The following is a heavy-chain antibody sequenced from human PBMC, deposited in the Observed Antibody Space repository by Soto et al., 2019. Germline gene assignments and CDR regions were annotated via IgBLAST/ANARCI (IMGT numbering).Heavy chain of an antibody. CDR1: GFTFSSYG. Sequence: QVQLVESGGGVVQPGRSLRLSCAASGFTFSSYGIHWVRQAPGKGLEWVAVIWYDENNKYYADSVKGRFTISRDNSKNTLYLQMNRLRAEDTAVYYCARDGIAATGSYWYFDLWGRGTLVTVSS. CDR2: IWYDENNK. CDR3: ARDGIAATGSYWYFDL. J-gene: IGHJ2*01. V-gene: IGHV3-33*01. D-gene: IGHD6-13*01.